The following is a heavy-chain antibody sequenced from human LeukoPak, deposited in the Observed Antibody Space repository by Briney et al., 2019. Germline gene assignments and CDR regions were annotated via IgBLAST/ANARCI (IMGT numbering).Heavy chain of an antibody. CDR3: NLLIPGTPRRGYYYYYMDV. CDR1: GFTFSGYE. CDR2: ISSSGSTI. J-gene: IGHJ6*03. V-gene: IGHV3-48*03. D-gene: IGHD1-1*01. Sequence: PGGSLRLSCAASGFTFSGYEMNWVRQAPGKGLEWVSYISSSGSTIYYADSVKGRFTISRDNAKNSLYLQMNSLRTEDTALYYCNLLIPGTPRRGYYYYYMDVWGKGTTVTVSS.